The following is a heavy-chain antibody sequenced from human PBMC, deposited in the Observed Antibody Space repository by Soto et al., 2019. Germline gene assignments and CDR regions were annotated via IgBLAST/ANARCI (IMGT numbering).Heavy chain of an antibody. D-gene: IGHD5-18*01. CDR3: AGGASLTAMVHY. CDR2: ISSSSSYI. Sequence: EVQLVESGGGMVKPGGSLRLSCAASGFTFSSYSMNWVRQATGKGLEWVSSISSSSSYIYYADSVKGRFTISRDNAKNSLYLQMNSLRAEDTALYYFAGGASLTAMVHYWGQGTLVTVSS. J-gene: IGHJ4*02. CDR1: GFTFSSYS. V-gene: IGHV3-21*01.